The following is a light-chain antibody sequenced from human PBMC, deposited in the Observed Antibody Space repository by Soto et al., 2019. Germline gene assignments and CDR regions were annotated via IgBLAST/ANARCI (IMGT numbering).Light chain of an antibody. CDR3: HQFGRSPLDT. J-gene: IGKJ3*01. Sequence: EIVLTQSPGTLSLSPGERATLSCRASQTISSRFLAWYQQKPGQAPRLLIYRASRRAPGIPDRFSGSGSWTDFTLTISRLEHEDCAVYYCHQFGRSPLDTFGPGTKGEIK. CDR2: RAS. CDR1: QTISSRF. V-gene: IGKV3-20*01.